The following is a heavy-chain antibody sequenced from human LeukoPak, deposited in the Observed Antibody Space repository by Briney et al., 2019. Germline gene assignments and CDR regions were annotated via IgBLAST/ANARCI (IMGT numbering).Heavy chain of an antibody. CDR2: INHSGST. J-gene: IGHJ4*02. Sequence: SETLSLTCAVYGGSFSGYYWSWIRQPPGKGLEWIGEINHSGSTNYNPSLKSRVTISVDTSKNQFSLKLSSVTAADTAVYYCARGPVTGITGTTGDYWGKGTLVTVSS. CDR1: GGSFSGYY. V-gene: IGHV4-34*01. D-gene: IGHD1-7*01. CDR3: ARGPVTGITGTTGDY.